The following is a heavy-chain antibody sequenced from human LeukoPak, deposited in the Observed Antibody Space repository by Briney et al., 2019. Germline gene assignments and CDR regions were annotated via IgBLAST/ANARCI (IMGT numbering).Heavy chain of an antibody. CDR3: AKGVSSSWSNDAFDL. D-gene: IGHD6-13*01. Sequence: GGSLRLSCVASGFTFSRHDMNWVRQAPGKGLEWVAVISYDGSNKYYADSVKGRFTISRDNSKNTLYLQMNSLRTEDTAVYYCAKGVSSSWSNDAFDLWGQGTMVTVSS. V-gene: IGHV3-30*18. CDR2: ISYDGSNK. CDR1: GFTFSRHD. J-gene: IGHJ3*01.